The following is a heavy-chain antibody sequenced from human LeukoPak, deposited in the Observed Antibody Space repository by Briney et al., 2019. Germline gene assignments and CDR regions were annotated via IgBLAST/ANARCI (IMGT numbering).Heavy chain of an antibody. V-gene: IGHV3-21*01. J-gene: IGHJ6*04. CDR3: AELGITMIGGV. CDR2: ISITSSYI. CDR1: GFTFSDYS. Sequence: GGSLRLSCAASGFTFSDYSMNWVRQAPGKGLEWVSSISITSSYIYYSDSVKGRFTISRDNAKNSLYLQMNSLRAEDTAVYYCAELGITMIGGVWGKGTTVTISS. D-gene: IGHD3-10*02.